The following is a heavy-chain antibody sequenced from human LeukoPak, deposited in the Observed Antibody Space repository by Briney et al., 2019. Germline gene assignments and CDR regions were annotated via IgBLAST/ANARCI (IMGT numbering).Heavy chain of an antibody. Sequence: ASVKVSCKAPGGTFSSYAISWVRQAPGQGLEWMGRIIPILGIANYAQKFQGRVTITANKSTSTAYMELSSLRSEDTAVYYCASPHPYCSGGSCYSGFDYWGQGTLVTVSS. D-gene: IGHD2-15*01. J-gene: IGHJ4*02. CDR3: ASPHPYCSGGSCYSGFDY. CDR1: GGTFSSYA. CDR2: IIPILGIA. V-gene: IGHV1-69*04.